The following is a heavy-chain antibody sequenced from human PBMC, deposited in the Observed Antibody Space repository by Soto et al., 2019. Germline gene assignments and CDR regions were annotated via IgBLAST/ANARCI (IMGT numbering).Heavy chain of an antibody. D-gene: IGHD2-2*01. J-gene: IGHJ4*02. V-gene: IGHV1-18*01. CDR2: ISPYNGDT. Sequence: ASVEVSCKASGYSFTNYYISWVRQAPGQGLEWMGWISPYNGDTNYAQKLQGRVTMTTDTSTSTAYMELRSLRSDDTAVYYCARYCSSTSCDHYFDYWGQGTLVTVSS. CDR3: ARYCSSTSCDHYFDY. CDR1: GYSFTNYY.